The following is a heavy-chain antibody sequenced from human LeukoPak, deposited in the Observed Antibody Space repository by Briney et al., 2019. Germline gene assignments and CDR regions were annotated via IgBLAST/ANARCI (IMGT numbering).Heavy chain of an antibody. D-gene: IGHD6-19*01. Sequence: PGRSLRLSCAASGFTFSSYAMHWVRQAPGKGLEWVAVISYDGSNKYYADSVKGRFTISRDNFKNTLYLQMNSLRAEDTAVYYCARAVAATEDFDYWGQGTLVTVSS. CDR3: ARAVAATEDFDY. CDR1: GFTFSSYA. CDR2: ISYDGSNK. V-gene: IGHV3-30-3*01. J-gene: IGHJ4*02.